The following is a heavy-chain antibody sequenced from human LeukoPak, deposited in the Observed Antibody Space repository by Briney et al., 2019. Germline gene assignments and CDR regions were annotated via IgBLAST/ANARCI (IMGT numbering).Heavy chain of an antibody. CDR2: ISSSSSTI. D-gene: IGHD4-17*01. Sequence: GGSLRLSCAASEFTFSSYSMNWVRQAPGKGLEWVSYISSSSSTIYYADSVKGRFTISRDNAKNSLYLQMNSLRDEDTAVYYCARGSGDYVYAAFVYWGQGTLVTVSS. CDR1: EFTFSSYS. V-gene: IGHV3-48*02. CDR3: ARGSGDYVYAAFVY. J-gene: IGHJ4*02.